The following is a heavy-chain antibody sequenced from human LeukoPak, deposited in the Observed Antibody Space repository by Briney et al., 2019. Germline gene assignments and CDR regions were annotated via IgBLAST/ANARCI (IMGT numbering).Heavy chain of an antibody. J-gene: IGHJ4*02. CDR2: MNPNSGNT. V-gene: IGHV1-8*03. Sequence: ASVKVSCKASGYTFTSYDINWVRQATGQGPEWMGWMNPNSGNTGYAQKFQGRVTITRNTSISTAYMELSSLRSEDTAVYYCARVGSGSYLFDYWGQGTLVTVSS. CDR3: ARVGSGSYLFDY. CDR1: GYTFTSYD. D-gene: IGHD1-26*01.